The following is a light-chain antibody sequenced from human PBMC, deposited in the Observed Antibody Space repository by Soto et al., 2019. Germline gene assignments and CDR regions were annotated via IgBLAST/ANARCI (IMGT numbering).Light chain of an antibody. CDR3: QQYGSSSYT. CDR2: GTS. V-gene: IGKV3-20*01. CDR1: QSVSSSY. J-gene: IGKJ2*01. Sequence: EIVWTQSPGTLALSPGERATLSCRASQSVSSSYLAWYQQKPGQAPRLLIYGTSSRATGIPDRFSGSRSGTDFTLTISRQEPEDFAVYYCQQYGSSSYTFGQGTKLEIK.